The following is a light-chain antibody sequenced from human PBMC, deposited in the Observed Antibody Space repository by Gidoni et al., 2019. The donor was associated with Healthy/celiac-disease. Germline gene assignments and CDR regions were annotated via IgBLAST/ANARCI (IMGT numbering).Light chain of an antibody. CDR1: QSVSSY. V-gene: IGKV3-11*01. Sequence: EIGLTQSPATLSLSAGERATLPCRASQSVSSYLAWYQQNPGQAPRLLIYDASNRATGIPARFSGSGSGSVFTLTISSLEPEDFAVYYCQQRSNWPGFGGGTKVEIK. J-gene: IGKJ4*01. CDR3: QQRSNWPG. CDR2: DAS.